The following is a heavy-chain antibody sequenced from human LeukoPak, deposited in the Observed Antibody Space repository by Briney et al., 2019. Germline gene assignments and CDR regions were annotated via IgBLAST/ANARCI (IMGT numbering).Heavy chain of an antibody. Sequence: SETLSLTCTVSRDSINDYFWTWIRQPPGKGLEWIGYVSHFGNTNYNPSLRTRVTISIDTSKNRFSLRLTSATAADTAVYYCARAGDRGELDFWGQGTLVTVSS. CDR1: RDSINDYF. CDR2: VSHFGNT. V-gene: IGHV4-59*01. J-gene: IGHJ4*02. D-gene: IGHD1-7*01. CDR3: ARAGDRGELDF.